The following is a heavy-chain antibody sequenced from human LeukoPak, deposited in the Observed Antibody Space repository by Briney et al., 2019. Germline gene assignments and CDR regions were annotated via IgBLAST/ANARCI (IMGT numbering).Heavy chain of an antibody. V-gene: IGHV4-59*08. CDR2: IFYSGSST. CDR1: GGSIISYY. CDR3: ARRSRDAYNFDY. Sequence: PSETLSLTCTVSGGSIISYYWSWLRQPPGKGLEWIGYIFYSGSSTNYNPSLKSRVTISVDTSKNQFSLKLSSVTAADTAVYFCARRSRDAYNFDYWGQGTLVTVSS. J-gene: IGHJ4*02. D-gene: IGHD5-24*01.